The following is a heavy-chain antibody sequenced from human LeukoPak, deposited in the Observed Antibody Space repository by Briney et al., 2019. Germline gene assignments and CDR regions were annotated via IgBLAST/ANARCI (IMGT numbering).Heavy chain of an antibody. J-gene: IGHJ4*02. D-gene: IGHD3-9*01. CDR2: IKSDGSTT. Sequence: GGSLRLSCAASGLTFSSYWMHWVRQAPGKGLVWVSRIKSDGSTTTYADSVKGRFTTSRDNAKNTLYLQMNSLRAEDTAVYYCARGYFGPDYWGQGTLVTVSS. CDR1: GLTFSSYW. V-gene: IGHV3-74*01. CDR3: ARGYFGPDY.